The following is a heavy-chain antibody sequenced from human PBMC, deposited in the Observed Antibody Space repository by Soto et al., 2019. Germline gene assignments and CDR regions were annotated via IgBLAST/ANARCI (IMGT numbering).Heavy chain of an antibody. J-gene: IGHJ3*02. CDR2: ISAYNGNT. CDR1: GYTFTSYG. Sequence: ASVKVSCKASGYTFTSYGISWVRQAPGQGLEWMGWISAYNGNTNYAQKLQGRVTMTTDTSTRTAYMEPRSLRSDDTAVYYCARDGYGDDDAFDIWGQGTMVTVSS. V-gene: IGHV1-18*01. D-gene: IGHD4-17*01. CDR3: ARDGYGDDDAFDI.